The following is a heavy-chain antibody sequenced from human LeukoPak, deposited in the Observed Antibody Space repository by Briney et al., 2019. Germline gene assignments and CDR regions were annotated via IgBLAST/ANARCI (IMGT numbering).Heavy chain of an antibody. V-gene: IGHV3-30-3*01. CDR3: ARDMYDNGWSSFDY. J-gene: IGHJ4*02. Sequence: GGSLRLSCAASGFTFSNYAIHWVRQAPDKGLEWVAVISFDGTNKYYANSVQGRFTISRDNSKNTLYLQMNSLRAEDTALYYCARDMYDNGWSSFDYWGQGTLVTVSS. CDR1: GFTFSNYA. D-gene: IGHD3-10*01. CDR2: ISFDGTNK.